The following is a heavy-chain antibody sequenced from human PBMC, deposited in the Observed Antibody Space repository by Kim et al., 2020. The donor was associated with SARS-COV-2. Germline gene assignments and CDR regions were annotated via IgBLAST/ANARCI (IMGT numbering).Heavy chain of an antibody. J-gene: IGHJ4*01. CDR1: PGLIPTTPHH. Sequence: SETLSLTSASDPGLIPTTPHHWAWIRQPPGQGLEWTGSIYSSGSTHYNPSLKSRLTISVDTSKNQFSLTLSSVTAADTAVYSCAPNYSASSGFTGDYWG. D-gene: IGHD3-22*01. CDR3: APNYSASSGFTGDY. CDR2: IYSSGST. V-gene: IGHV4-39*01.